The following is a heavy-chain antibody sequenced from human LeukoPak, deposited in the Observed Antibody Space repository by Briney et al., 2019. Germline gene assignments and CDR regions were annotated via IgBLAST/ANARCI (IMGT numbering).Heavy chain of an antibody. J-gene: IGHJ5*02. CDR2: ISGSGGST. V-gene: IGHV3-23*01. Sequence: GGSLRLSCAASGFTFSSYGMSWVRQAPGKGLEWVSAISGSGGSTYYADSVKGRFTIPRDNSKNTLYLQMNSLRAEDTAVYYCAKAGPWYYDILTGYLPKRPFDPWGQGTLVTVSS. CDR3: AKAGPWYYDILTGYLPKRPFDP. D-gene: IGHD3-9*01. CDR1: GFTFSSYG.